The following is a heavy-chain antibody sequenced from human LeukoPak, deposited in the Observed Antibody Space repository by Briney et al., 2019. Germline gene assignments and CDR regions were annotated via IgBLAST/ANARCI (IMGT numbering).Heavy chain of an antibody. CDR3: ASTFPYCSDGSCAL. D-gene: IGHD2-15*01. CDR2: INQDGNRE. CDR1: GVTIRSSC. V-gene: IGHV3-7*01. Sequence: ASESLSLTCAASGVTIRSSCLSWVGPAPPPGLELVSNINQDGNRENYVDSVKGRFSISRDNAKNSLFLQMHSLRVEDTAVYYCASTFPYCSDGSCALGGQGTLVTVSS. J-gene: IGHJ4*02.